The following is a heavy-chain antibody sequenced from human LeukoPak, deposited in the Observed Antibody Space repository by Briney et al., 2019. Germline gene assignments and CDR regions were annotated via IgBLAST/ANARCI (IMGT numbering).Heavy chain of an antibody. V-gene: IGHV1-69*04. CDR2: IIPILGIA. Sequence: SVKVSCKASGGTFSSYAISWVRQAPGQGLEWMGRIIPILGIANYAQKFQGRVTITADKSTSTAYMELSSLRSEDMAVYYCASDTYYDFWSDSYYFDYWGQGTLVTVSS. CDR3: ASDTYYDFWSDSYYFDY. CDR1: GGTFSSYA. D-gene: IGHD3-3*01. J-gene: IGHJ4*02.